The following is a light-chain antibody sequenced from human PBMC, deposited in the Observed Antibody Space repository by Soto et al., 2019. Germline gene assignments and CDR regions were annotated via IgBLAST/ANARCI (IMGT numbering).Light chain of an antibody. V-gene: IGKV3-11*01. CDR3: QQRSNWPPIT. CDR1: QNIYSN. Sequence: IVMTQSPATLSVSPGERATLSCRASQNIYSNVAWYQQKPGQAPRLLIYDASNRATGIPARFSGSGSGTDFTLTISSLEPEDFAVYYCQQRSNWPPITFGQGTRLEIK. J-gene: IGKJ5*01. CDR2: DAS.